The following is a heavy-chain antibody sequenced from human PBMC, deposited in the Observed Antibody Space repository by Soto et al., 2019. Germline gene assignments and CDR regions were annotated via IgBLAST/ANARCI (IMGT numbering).Heavy chain of an antibody. J-gene: IGHJ6*02. CDR2: ITPIFGTA. V-gene: IGHV1-69*13. Sequence: SVKVSCKASGGTFSSYAISWVRQAPGQGLEWMGGITPIFGTANYAQKFQGRVTITADESTSTAYMELSSLRSEDTAVYYCARDSIAAPGYYYYYGMDVWGQGTTVTVSS. CDR1: GGTFSSYA. CDR3: ARDSIAAPGYYYYYGMDV. D-gene: IGHD6-13*01.